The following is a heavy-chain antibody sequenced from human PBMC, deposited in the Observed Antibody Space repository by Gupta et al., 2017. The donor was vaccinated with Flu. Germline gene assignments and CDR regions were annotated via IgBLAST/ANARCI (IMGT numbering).Heavy chain of an antibody. CDR2: IKSDESSA. CDR3: ARDGAGACSGGSCYSWFDP. D-gene: IGHD2-15*01. J-gene: IGHJ5*02. V-gene: IGHV3-74*01. Sequence: RQAPGKGLVWVSRIKSDESSASHADSVKCRFTISSDNAKNTLYLQIYSLRAEDTAVYYCARDGAGACSGGSCYSWFDPWGQGTLVTVSS.